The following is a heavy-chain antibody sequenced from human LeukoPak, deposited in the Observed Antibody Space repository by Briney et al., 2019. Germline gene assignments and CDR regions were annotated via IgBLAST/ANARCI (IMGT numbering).Heavy chain of an antibody. CDR1: GFTFTNYA. J-gene: IGHJ3*02. V-gene: IGHV3-23*01. CDR2: IINSGVST. D-gene: IGHD5-24*01. CDR3: AKRRDGYNSGAFDI. Sequence: GGSQRLSCAASGFTFTNYAMSWVRQAPGKGLEWVSEIINSGVSTYLADSVQGRFTISRDDSVNTLYLQMSRLRAEDTAVYFCAKRRDGYNSGAFDIWGQGTMVTVSS.